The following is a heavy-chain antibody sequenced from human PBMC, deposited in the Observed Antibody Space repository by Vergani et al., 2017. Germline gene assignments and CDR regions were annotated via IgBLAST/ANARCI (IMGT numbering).Heavy chain of an antibody. V-gene: IGHV7-4-1*02. D-gene: IGHD2-2*01. J-gene: IGHJ6*02. Sequence: QVQLVQSGSELKKPGASVKVSCKASGYPFSSYAINWVRQAPGQGLEWMGWINTNTGNPTYAQGFTGRFVFSFDTSVSTAYLQISSLKAEDTAVYYCARGWDIVVVTAALYGMDVWGQGTTVTVSS. CDR1: GYPFSSYA. CDR2: INTNTGNP. CDR3: ARGWDIVVVTAALYGMDV.